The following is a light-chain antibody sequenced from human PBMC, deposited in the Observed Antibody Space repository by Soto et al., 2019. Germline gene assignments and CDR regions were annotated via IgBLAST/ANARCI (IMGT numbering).Light chain of an antibody. CDR2: RNS. Sequence: QSVLTQSPSASGTPGQRVTISCSGSASTIGRNYVYWYQQLPGTAPKLLIYRNSQRPSGVPDRFPGSKSGTSASLAISGLRSEDVADYYCAAWEDNQSGFYGCGDGTKVTVL. J-gene: IGLJ1*01. CDR1: ASTIGRNY. CDR3: AAWEDNQSGFYG. V-gene: IGLV1-47*01.